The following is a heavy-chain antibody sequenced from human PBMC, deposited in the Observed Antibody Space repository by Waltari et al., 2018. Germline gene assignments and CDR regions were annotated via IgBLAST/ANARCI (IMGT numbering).Heavy chain of an antibody. J-gene: IGHJ3*02. Sequence: QVQLVQSGAEVKKPGASVKVSCKASGYTFTSYYMHWVRQAPGQGLEWMGIINPSGGSTSYAQKFQGRVTMTRDTSTSTVYMELSSLRSEDTAVYYCARDRQQLVQDGAFDIWDQGTMVTVSS. CDR3: ARDRQQLVQDGAFDI. V-gene: IGHV1-46*01. CDR2: INPSGGST. CDR1: GYTFTSYY. D-gene: IGHD6-13*01.